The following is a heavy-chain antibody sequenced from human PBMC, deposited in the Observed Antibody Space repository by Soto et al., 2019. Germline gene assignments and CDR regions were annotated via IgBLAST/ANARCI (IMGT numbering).Heavy chain of an antibody. CDR2: IKQDGTEK. V-gene: IGHV3-7*01. CDR3: ARGDTPMITGMDSFDI. Sequence: VSLPLSCAASGFTFRRYWMNWVRQAPGKGLEWVANIKQDGTEKNYVDSVKGRFTISRDNARNSLYLQMDSLRAEDTAVYFCARGDTPMITGMDSFDIWGQGTMVTVSS. D-gene: IGHD5-18*01. CDR1: GFTFRRYW. J-gene: IGHJ3*02.